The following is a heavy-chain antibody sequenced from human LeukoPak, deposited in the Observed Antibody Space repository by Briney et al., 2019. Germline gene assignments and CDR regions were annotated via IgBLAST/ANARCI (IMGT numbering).Heavy chain of an antibody. CDR3: ARAGGFFSPFGY. CDR2: IYYSGST. Sequence: LSLTCTVSGGSISSGGYYWGWIRQHPGTGLEWIGYIYYSGSTYYNPSLKSRVTISVDTSKNQFSLKLSSVTAADTAVYYCARAGGFFSPFGYWGQGTLVTVSS. J-gene: IGHJ4*02. V-gene: IGHV4-31*03. D-gene: IGHD3-3*01. CDR1: GGSISSGGYY.